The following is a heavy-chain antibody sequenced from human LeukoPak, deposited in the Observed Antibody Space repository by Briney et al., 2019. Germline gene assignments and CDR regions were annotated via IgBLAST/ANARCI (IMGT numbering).Heavy chain of an antibody. V-gene: IGHV4-30-4*01. J-gene: IGHJ3*02. CDR3: ARDSIGYCSSTSCYSDAFDI. D-gene: IGHD2-2*02. Sequence: PSETLSLTCTVSGGSISSGDYYWSWIRQPPGKGLEWIGYIYYSGSTYYNPSLKSPVTISVDTSKNQFSLKLNSVTAADTAVYYCARDSIGYCSSTSCYSDAFDIWGQGTTVTVSS. CDR1: GGSISSGDYY. CDR2: IYYSGST.